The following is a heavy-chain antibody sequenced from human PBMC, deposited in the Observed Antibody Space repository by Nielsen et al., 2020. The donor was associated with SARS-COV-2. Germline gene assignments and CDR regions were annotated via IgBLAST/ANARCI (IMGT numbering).Heavy chain of an antibody. CDR2: ISYDGSNK. CDR1: GFTFSSYG. Sequence: GGSLRLSCAASGFTFSSYGMHWVRQAPGKGLEWVAVISYDGSNKYYADSVKGRFTISRDNSKNTLYLQMNSLRAEDTAVYYCAKDYYGSGGYWGQGTLVTVSS. V-gene: IGHV3-30*18. D-gene: IGHD3-10*01. J-gene: IGHJ4*02. CDR3: AKDYYGSGGY.